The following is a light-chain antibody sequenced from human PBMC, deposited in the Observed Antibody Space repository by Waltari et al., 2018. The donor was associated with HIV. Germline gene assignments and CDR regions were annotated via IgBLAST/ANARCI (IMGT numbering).Light chain of an antibody. CDR2: RNN. J-gene: IGLJ3*02. Sequence: QSVVTQPPSASGTPGQRVTISCSGSNSNIGSSTVNWYLQLPGTAPKLLIYRNNQRASGVPDLCSGSKSGSSASLAISVLQSEDEADYYCATWDDSLHGPVFGGGTKLTVL. V-gene: IGLV1-44*01. CDR1: NSNIGSST. CDR3: ATWDDSLHGPV.